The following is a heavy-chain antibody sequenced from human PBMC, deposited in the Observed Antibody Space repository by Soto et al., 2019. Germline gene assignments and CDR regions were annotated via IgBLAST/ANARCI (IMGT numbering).Heavy chain of an antibody. CDR1: GFTFSSYW. J-gene: IGHJ3*02. CDR3: ARMGLYCSGGSCPGGDAFDI. D-gene: IGHD2-15*01. Sequence: EVQLVESGGGLVQPGGSLRLSCAASGFTFSSYWMHWVRQAPGKGLVWVSRINSDGSSTSYADSVKGRFTIYRDNAKNTLYLQMNSLRAEDTAVYYCARMGLYCSGGSCPGGDAFDIWGQGTMVTVSS. V-gene: IGHV3-74*01. CDR2: INSDGSST.